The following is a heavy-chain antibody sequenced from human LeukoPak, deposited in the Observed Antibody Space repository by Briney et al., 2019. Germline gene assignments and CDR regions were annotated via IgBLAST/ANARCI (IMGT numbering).Heavy chain of an antibody. J-gene: IGHJ3*02. CDR2: IIPVLDIA. CDR1: GGSFSSYF. D-gene: IGHD3-10*01. Sequence: EASVKVSCXASGGSFSSYFISWVRQAPGQGLEWMGRIIPVLDIANYTQKFQGRVTITADKSTSTAYMDLSSLRSEDTAVYYCARGYYGSGVRFAFDIWGQGTMVTVSS. V-gene: IGHV1-69*04. CDR3: ARGYYGSGVRFAFDI.